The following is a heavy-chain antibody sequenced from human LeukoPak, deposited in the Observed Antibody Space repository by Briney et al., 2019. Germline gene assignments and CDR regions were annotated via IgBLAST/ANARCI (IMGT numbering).Heavy chain of an antibody. CDR3: STDPRLLIY. CDR2: ISGSGSDM. J-gene: IGHJ4*01. Sequence: PGGSLTLSCVVSGFCFSDSYMTWIRQTPGKGLEWLAYISGSGSDMYYADSVKGRFTISRDNAKNSLYLQMNSLRPDDTALYYCSTDPRLLIYWGHGTLVTVSS. CDR1: GFCFSDSY. V-gene: IGHV3-11*01. D-gene: IGHD2-8*01.